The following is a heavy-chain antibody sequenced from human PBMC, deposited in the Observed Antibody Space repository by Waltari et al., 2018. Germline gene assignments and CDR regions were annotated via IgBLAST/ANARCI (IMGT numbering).Heavy chain of an antibody. V-gene: IGHV3-15*01. CDR1: GFTFSNAW. CDR2: IKSKTEGGTT. CDR3: TTDTVVSYDYVWGSYRYFFDY. D-gene: IGHD3-16*02. J-gene: IGHJ4*02. Sequence: EVQLVESGGGLVKPGGSLRLSCAASGFTFSNAWMSWVRQAPGKGLEWVGRIKSKTEGGTTDYAAPVKGRFTISRDDSKNTLYLQMNSLKTEDTAVYYCTTDTVVSYDYVWGSYRYFFDYWGQGTLVTVSS.